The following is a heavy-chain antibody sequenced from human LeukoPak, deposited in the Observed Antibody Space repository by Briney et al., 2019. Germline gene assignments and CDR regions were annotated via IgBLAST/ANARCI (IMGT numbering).Heavy chain of an antibody. CDR3: ARVTYYYDSSGYSGRVLGY. Sequence: GGSLRLSCAASGFTSSSDEMNWVRQAPGKGLERVSYISSSGSSIYYADSVKGRFTISRDNAKTSLYLRMNSLRAEDSAVYYCARVTYYYDSSGYSGRVLGYWGQGTLFTVSS. D-gene: IGHD3-22*01. CDR2: ISSSGSSI. J-gene: IGHJ4*02. V-gene: IGHV3-48*03. CDR1: GFTSSSDE.